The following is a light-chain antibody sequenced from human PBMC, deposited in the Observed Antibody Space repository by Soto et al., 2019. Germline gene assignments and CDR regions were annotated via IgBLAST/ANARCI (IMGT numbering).Light chain of an antibody. CDR3: SSYTSSSTLVV. CDR1: SSDVGGYNC. V-gene: IGLV2-14*01. CDR2: DVS. J-gene: IGLJ2*01. Sequence: QSALTQPASVSGSPGKSITISCTGTSSDVGGYNCVSWYQQHPGKAPKLMIYDVSNRPSGVSNRFSGSKSGNTASLTISGLQAEDEADYYCSSYTSSSTLVVFGGGTKLPVL.